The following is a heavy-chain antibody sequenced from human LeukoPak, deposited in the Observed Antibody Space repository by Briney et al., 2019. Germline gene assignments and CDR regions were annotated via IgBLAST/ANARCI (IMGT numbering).Heavy chain of an antibody. CDR1: GYTFMSYT. J-gene: IGHJ5*02. V-gene: IGHV3-21*01. CDR2: ISGSSTYI. D-gene: IGHD4-17*01. Sequence: GGSLRLSCAASGYTFMSYTMNWIRQAPGKGLEWVASISGSSTYIYYADSVKGRFTISRDSAKDSLYLQMNSLRAEDTAVYYCAREPPSTVLNWFDPWGQGTLVTVSS. CDR3: AREPPSTVLNWFDP.